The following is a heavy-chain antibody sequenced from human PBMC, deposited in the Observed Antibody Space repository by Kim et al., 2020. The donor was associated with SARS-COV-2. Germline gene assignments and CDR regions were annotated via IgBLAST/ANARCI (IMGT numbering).Heavy chain of an antibody. CDR1: GFTFSDYY. D-gene: IGHD3-3*01. J-gene: IGHJ5*02. V-gene: IGHV3-11*01. CDR2: ISGSGTTV. CDR3: ARDVQDFDFWSGFNWFDP. Sequence: GGSLRLSCAASGFTFSDYYMSWIRQAPGKGLEWVSYISGSGTTVYYADSVRGRFTISRDNIKNSLYLEMNSLRAEDTAVYFCARDVQDFDFWSGFNWFDPWGQGTLVTVSS.